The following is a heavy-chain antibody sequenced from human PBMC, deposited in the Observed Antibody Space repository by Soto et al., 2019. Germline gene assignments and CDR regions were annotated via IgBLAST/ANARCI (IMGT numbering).Heavy chain of an antibody. V-gene: IGHV3-30*18. CDR2: ISYDGSNK. CDR3: AKDPVPYGYYGVDY. CDR1: GFTFSSYG. Sequence: QVQLVESGGGVVQPGRSLRLSCAASGFTFSSYGMHWVRQAPGKGLEWVAVISYDGSNKYYADSVKGRFTISRDNSKNTLYLQMNSLRAEDTAVYYCAKDPVPYGYYGVDYWGQGTLVTVSS. J-gene: IGHJ4*02. D-gene: IGHD4-17*01.